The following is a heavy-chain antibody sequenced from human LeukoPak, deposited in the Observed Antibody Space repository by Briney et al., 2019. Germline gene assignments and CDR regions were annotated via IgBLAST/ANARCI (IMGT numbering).Heavy chain of an antibody. Sequence: PSETLSLTCTVSGGSISSGGYYWSWIRQPPGKGLEWIGYIYHSGSTYYNPSLKSRVTISVDRSKNQFSLKLSSVTAADTAVYYCASDQVKYGSGRRLDYWGQGTLVTVSS. CDR2: IYHSGST. CDR1: GGSISSGGYY. J-gene: IGHJ4*02. CDR3: ASDQVKYGSGRRLDY. D-gene: IGHD3-10*01. V-gene: IGHV4-30-2*01.